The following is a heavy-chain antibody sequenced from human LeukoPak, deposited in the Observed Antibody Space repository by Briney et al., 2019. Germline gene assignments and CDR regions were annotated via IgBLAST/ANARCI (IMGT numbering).Heavy chain of an antibody. V-gene: IGHV1-2*02. D-gene: IGHD6-19*01. CDR2: INPNSGGT. CDR1: GYTFTGYY. CDR3: ARSLYSSGSENDY. J-gene: IGHJ4*02. Sequence: ASVKVSCKASGYTFTGYYMHWVRQAPGQGLEWMGWINPNSGGTNYAQKFQGRVTMTRDTSSSTAYMELSRLRSDDTAVYYCARSLYSSGSENDYWGQGTLVTVSS.